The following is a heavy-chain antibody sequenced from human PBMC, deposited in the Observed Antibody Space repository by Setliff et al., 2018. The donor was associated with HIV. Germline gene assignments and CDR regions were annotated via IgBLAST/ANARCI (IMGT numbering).Heavy chain of an antibody. CDR1: GYTFTSYG. J-gene: IGHJ3*02. V-gene: IGHV1-18*01. Sequence: RASVKVSCKASGYTFTSYGISWVRQAPGQGLEWMGWISAYNGNTNYAQKLQGRVTMTTDTSTSTAYMELRSLRSDDTAVYYCARGTYYNFWSGYYTGMNSDAFDIWGQGTMVTVSS. CDR3: ARGTYYNFWSGYYTGMNSDAFDI. CDR2: ISAYNGNT. D-gene: IGHD3-3*01.